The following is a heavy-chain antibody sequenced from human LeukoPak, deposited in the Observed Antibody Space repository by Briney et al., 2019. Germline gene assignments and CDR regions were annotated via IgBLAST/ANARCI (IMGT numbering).Heavy chain of an antibody. D-gene: IGHD3-22*01. J-gene: IGHJ4*02. V-gene: IGHV3-48*01. CDR3: ARDRHKYNYDSGGYPPH. Sequence: GGSLRVSCAASGFTFSSYSMLWVRQAPGKGLEWVSYISSSSSTIYYADSVKGRFTISRDNAKNSLYLQMNTLRAEDTAVYYCARDRHKYNYDSGGYPPHWGQGTLVTVSS. CDR2: ISSSSSTI. CDR1: GFTFSSYS.